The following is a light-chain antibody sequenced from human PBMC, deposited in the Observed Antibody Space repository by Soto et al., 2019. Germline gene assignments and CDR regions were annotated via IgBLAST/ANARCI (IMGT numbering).Light chain of an antibody. V-gene: IGKV1-5*03. CDR1: QSISSW. CDR3: QQYNSYLFT. CDR2: KAS. J-gene: IGKJ3*01. Sequence: DIQMTQSPSTLSASVGDRVTITCRASQSISSWLAWYQQKPGKAPKLLIYKASSLESGVPSRFSGSGDGTEFTLTISSMQPDDFATYYCQQYNSYLFTFGPGTKVDIK.